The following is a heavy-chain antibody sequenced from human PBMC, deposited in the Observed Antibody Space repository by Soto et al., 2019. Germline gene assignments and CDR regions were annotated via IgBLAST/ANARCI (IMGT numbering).Heavy chain of an antibody. CDR3: ARDRGGDGMDV. V-gene: IGHV1-18*01. Sequence: QVQLVQSGAEVKKPGASVKVSCKASGYTFSSYGISWVRQAPGQGLEWMGWISGYNGNTNYAQKLQGRXTXTXXTSTSTGYMELRRLRSDDTAVYYCARDRGGDGMDVWGQGTTVTVSS. D-gene: IGHD3-16*01. J-gene: IGHJ6*02. CDR2: ISGYNGNT. CDR1: GYTFSSYG.